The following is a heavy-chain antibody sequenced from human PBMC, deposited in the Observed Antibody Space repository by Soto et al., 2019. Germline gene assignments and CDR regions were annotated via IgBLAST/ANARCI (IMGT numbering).Heavy chain of an antibody. D-gene: IGHD3-16*01. CDR3: VKGVSYAFDI. CDR1: GFTFSSYW. Sequence: GGSLRLSCAASGFTFSSYWMHWVRQAPGKGLVWVSRINSDGSSTSYADSVKGRFTISRDNAKNTLYLQMSSLRAEDTAVYYCVKGVSYAFDIWGQGTMVTVSS. CDR2: INSDGSST. V-gene: IGHV3-74*01. J-gene: IGHJ3*02.